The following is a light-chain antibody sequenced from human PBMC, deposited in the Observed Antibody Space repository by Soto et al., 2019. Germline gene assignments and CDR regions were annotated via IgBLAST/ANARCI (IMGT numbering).Light chain of an antibody. V-gene: IGLV1-44*01. CDR1: SSNIGSKT. CDR3: AAWDASLNGYV. CDR2: NSY. J-gene: IGLJ1*01. Sequence: QSVLTQPPSAFGTPGQRVTISCSGSSSNIGSKTVNWYQQLPGTVPKLLIYNSYQRPSGVPDRFSGSKSGTSASLAISGLQSEDEAAYYCAAWDASLNGYVFGAGTKVTVL.